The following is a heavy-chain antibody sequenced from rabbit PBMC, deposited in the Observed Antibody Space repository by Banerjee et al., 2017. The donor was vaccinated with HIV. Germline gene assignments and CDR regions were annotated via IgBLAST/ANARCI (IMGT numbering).Heavy chain of an antibody. CDR1: GFTLSNYW. D-gene: IGHD4-1*01. J-gene: IGHJ4*01. Sequence: QSLEESGGGLVKPGASLTLTCTASGFTLSNYWMCWVRQAPGKGLEWIACIYTDSTGNTYYANWAKGRFTISKTSSTTVTLQMTSLTAADTATYFCARDLAGVIGWNFNLWGQGTLVTVS. CDR2: IYTDSTGNT. CDR3: ARDLAGVIGWNFNL. V-gene: IGHV1S40*01.